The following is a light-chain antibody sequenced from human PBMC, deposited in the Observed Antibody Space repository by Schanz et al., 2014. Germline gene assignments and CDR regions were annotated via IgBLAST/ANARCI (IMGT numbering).Light chain of an antibody. CDR2: GAS. V-gene: IGKV3-15*01. CDR1: QSVSSN. CDR3: QQCGSSPLT. J-gene: IGKJ4*01. Sequence: EIVMTQSPATLSVSPGERATLSCRASQSVSSNLAWYQQKPGQAPRLLIYGASTRATGIPARFSGSGSGTDFTLTISRLEPEDFAVYYCQQCGSSPLTFGGGTNVEIK.